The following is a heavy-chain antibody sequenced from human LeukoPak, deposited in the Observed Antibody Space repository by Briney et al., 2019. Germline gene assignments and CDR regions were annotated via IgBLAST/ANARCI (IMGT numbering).Heavy chain of an antibody. V-gene: IGHV3-48*04. J-gene: IGHJ6*03. Sequence: GGSLRLSCAASGFTFSTYAMTWVRQAPGKGLEWVSYISSSGSTIYYADSVKGRFTISRDNAKNSLYLQMNSLRAEDTAVYYCARDHFRYPPSYYYMDVWGKGTTVTISS. CDR2: ISSSGSTI. CDR3: ARDHFRYPPSYYYMDV. D-gene: IGHD2-2*02. CDR1: GFTFSTYA.